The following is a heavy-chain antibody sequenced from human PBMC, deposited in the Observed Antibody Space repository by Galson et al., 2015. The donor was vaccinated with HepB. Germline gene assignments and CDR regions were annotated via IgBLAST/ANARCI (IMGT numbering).Heavy chain of an antibody. CDR2: ISHEGSNK. CDR1: GFIFSSYV. Sequence: SLRLSCAASGFIFSSYVMHWVRQAPGKGLEWVALISHEGSNKYYADSVKGRFTISRDNSKNALYLQMNSLRGEDTAVYYCATVGYSGGSWDSDYYGMDAWGQGTTVTVSS. CDR3: ATVGYSGGSWDSDYYGMDA. D-gene: IGHD2-15*01. V-gene: IGHV3-30*03. J-gene: IGHJ6*02.